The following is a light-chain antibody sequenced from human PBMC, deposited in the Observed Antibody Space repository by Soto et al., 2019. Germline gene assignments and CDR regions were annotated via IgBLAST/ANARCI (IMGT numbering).Light chain of an antibody. Sequence: QSVLPQPPSASGTPGQGVTISCSGSDSNIGGGAVNWYQHLPGTAPKLLIFRDNQRPSGVPDRFSGSRSGTSASLAISGLQSEDEADYYCAAWDDRLGGQVFGTGTKLTVL. CDR3: AAWDDRLGGQV. CDR1: DSNIGGGA. J-gene: IGLJ1*01. V-gene: IGLV1-44*01. CDR2: RDN.